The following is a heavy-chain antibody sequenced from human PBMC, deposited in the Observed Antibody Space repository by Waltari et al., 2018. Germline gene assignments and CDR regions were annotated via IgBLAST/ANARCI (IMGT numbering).Heavy chain of an antibody. D-gene: IGHD3-10*01. Sequence: EVELVQSGAEVKKPGATVKISCKASGSTFMDYFMHWVQQAPGKGLEWMGRIEPEDGETVYSEKFQGRVTITADTSTDTAYMELSSLTSGDTAVYYCAPLPGGSGQTFDYWGQGTLVTVSS. CDR2: IEPEDGET. V-gene: IGHV1-69-2*01. J-gene: IGHJ4*02. CDR3: APLPGGSGQTFDY. CDR1: GSTFMDYF.